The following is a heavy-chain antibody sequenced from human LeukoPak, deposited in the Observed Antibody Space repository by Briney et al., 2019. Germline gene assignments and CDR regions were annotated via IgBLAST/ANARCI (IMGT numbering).Heavy chain of an antibody. V-gene: IGHV3-48*01. CDR3: ARVDLPPLFYGSGSVIDY. CDR2: ISSSSSTI. CDR1: GFTFSSYS. D-gene: IGHD3-10*01. J-gene: IGHJ4*02. Sequence: GGSLRLSCAASGFTFSSYSMNWVRQAPGKGLEWVSYISSSSSTIYYADSVKGRFTISRDNAKNSLYLQMNSLRAEDTAVYYCARVDLPPLFYGSGSVIDYWGQGTLVTVSS.